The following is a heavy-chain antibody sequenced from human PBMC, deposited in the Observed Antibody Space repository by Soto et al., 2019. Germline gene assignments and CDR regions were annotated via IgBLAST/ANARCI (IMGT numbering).Heavy chain of an antibody. CDR3: EREGHCSGGSCYSRTFDP. D-gene: IGHD2-15*01. V-gene: IGHV5-10-1*01. CDR2: IDPSDSYT. Sequence: PGESLKISCKGSGYSFTSYWISWVRQMPGKGLEWMGRIDPSDSYTNYSPSFQGHVTISADKSISTAYLQWSSLKASDTAMYYCEREGHCSGGSCYSRTFDPWGQGTLVTVSS. CDR1: GYSFTSYW. J-gene: IGHJ5*02.